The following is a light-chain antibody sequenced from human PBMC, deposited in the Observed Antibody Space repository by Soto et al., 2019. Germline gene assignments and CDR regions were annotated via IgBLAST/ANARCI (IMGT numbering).Light chain of an antibody. J-gene: IGLJ2*01. Sequence: QAVVTQTPSASGTPGQRVTISCSGSSSNIGSNYVYWYQHLPGTAPKLLIYLDNQRPSGVPDRFSGSRSSTSASLAISGLRAEDEADYFCSAWDDSLSGPVFGGGTKLTVL. CDR1: SSNIGSNY. V-gene: IGLV1-47*02. CDR3: SAWDDSLSGPV. CDR2: LDN.